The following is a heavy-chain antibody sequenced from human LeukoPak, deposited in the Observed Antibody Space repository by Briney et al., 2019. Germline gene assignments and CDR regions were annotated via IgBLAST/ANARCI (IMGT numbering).Heavy chain of an antibody. J-gene: IGHJ4*02. CDR1: GFTFSSSA. V-gene: IGHV3-21*01. Sequence: GGSLRLSCAASGFTFSSSAINWVRQAPGKGLEWVSSINQVSSHIYYADSVRGRFTISRDNAKNSVYLQMDSLRAEDTAVYYCASLFDWGQGTLVTVSS. CDR2: INQVSSHI. D-gene: IGHD3-10*02. CDR3: ASLFD.